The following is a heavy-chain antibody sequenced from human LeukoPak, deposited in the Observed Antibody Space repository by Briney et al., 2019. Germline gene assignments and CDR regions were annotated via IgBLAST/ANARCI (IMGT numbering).Heavy chain of an antibody. CDR3: ARDKVDSSSGRYYFDY. CDR2: IIPIFGTA. D-gene: IGHD6-6*01. CDR1: GGTFSSYA. V-gene: IGHV1-69*13. Sequence: SVKVSCKASGGTFSSYAISWVRQAPGQGLEWMGGIIPIFGTANYAQKFQGRVTITADESTSTAYMELSSLRSEDTAVYYCARDKVDSSSGRYYFDYWGQGTLVTVSS. J-gene: IGHJ4*02.